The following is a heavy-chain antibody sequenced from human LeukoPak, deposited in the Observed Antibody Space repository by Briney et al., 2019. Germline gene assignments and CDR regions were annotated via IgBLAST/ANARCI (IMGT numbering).Heavy chain of an antibody. V-gene: IGHV3-64*01. CDR1: GFTFSSYA. Sequence: QPGGSLRLSCAASGFTFSSYAMHWVRQAPGKGLEYVSAISSNGGSTYYANSVKGRFSISRDNSKNTLYLQMNSLRAEDTAVYYCASAQGGLRFLEWLSGSDAFDIWGQGTMVTVSS. J-gene: IGHJ3*02. CDR3: ASAQGGLRFLEWLSGSDAFDI. D-gene: IGHD3-3*01. CDR2: ISSNGGST.